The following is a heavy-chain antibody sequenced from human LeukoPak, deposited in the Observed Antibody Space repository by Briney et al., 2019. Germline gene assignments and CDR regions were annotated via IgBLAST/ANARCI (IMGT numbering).Heavy chain of an antibody. J-gene: IGHJ6*03. CDR3: ASHLPPSILHYCMDV. V-gene: IGHV4-39*01. CDR1: GGSITSSGDY. CDR2: IYYAAPT. D-gene: IGHD2-15*01. Sequence: PQTPSLSRALSGGSITSSGDYWGWVRPPPGEGMEWVGSIYYAAPTYSSPSLQSRVTISLHTSKNQFSLKLRSVPPADPAVYFGASHLPPSILHYCMDVWGKGTTVTVSS.